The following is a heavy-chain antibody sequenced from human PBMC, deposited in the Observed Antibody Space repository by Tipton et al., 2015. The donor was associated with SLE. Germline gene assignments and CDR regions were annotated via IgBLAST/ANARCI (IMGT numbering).Heavy chain of an antibody. CDR1: GFTFSAYG. CDR2: ISYDGSKK. D-gene: IGHD4-17*01. J-gene: IGHJ3*02. CDR3: ARYGDYDAFDI. V-gene: IGHV3-30*03. Sequence: SLRLSCAASGFTFSAYGMHWVRQAPGKGLEWVALISYDGSKKSYADSVKGRFTISRDNSNNTLYLQMNSLRADDTAVYYCARYGDYDAFDIWGQGTMVTVSS.